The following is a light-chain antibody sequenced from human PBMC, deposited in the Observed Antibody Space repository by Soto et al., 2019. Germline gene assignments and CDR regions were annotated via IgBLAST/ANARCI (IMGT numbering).Light chain of an antibody. CDR3: QQYNNWPAIT. CDR2: GAS. Sequence: IGMTQYPSTLSVSAGERATLSFRASQGVRSNLAWYQQKPGQPPRLVISGASTRAPGIPARFSGFGSGTDFTLTISSLQSEDFAIYYCQQYNNWPAITFGQGTRLEIK. J-gene: IGKJ5*01. CDR1: QGVRSN. V-gene: IGKV3D-15*01.